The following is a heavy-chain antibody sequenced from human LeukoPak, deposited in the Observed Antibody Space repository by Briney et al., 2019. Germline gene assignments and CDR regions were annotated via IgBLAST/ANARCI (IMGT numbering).Heavy chain of an antibody. CDR1: SGSFSGYY. J-gene: IGHJ3*02. D-gene: IGHD3-10*01. CDR2: INHSGST. CDR3: ARVRPMVRRVIRYLGAFDI. Sequence: SETLSLTCAVYSGSFSGYYWSWIRQPPGKGLEWIGEINHSGSTNYNPSLKSRVTISVDTSKNQFSLKLSSVTAADTAVYYCARVRPMVRRVIRYLGAFDIWGQGTMVTVSS. V-gene: IGHV4-34*01.